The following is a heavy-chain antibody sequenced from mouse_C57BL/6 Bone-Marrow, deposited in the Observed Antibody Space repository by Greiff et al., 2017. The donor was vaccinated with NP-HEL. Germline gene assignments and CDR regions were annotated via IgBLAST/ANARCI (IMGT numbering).Heavy chain of an antibody. CDR1: GYSFTDYN. V-gene: IGHV1-39*01. D-gene: IGHD2-1*01. J-gene: IGHJ3*01. CDR3: ARGGNLTWFAY. Sequence: EVQLQQSGPELVKPGASVKISCTASGYSFTDYNMNWVKQSNGKSLEWIGVINHNYGTTSYTQKFKDKATLTVYQSSSTAYMQLNSVTSEDSAVYYCARGGNLTWFAYWGQGTLVTVSA. CDR2: INHNYGTT.